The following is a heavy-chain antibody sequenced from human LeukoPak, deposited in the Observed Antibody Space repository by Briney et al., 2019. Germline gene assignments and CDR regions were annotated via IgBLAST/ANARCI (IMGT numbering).Heavy chain of an antibody. J-gene: IGHJ4*02. CDR3: ARESAPTNGGNSGPHY. CDR2: INPNSGGT. Sequence: ASVKVSCKASGYTFNGYYMHWVRQAPGQGLEWMGWINPNSGGTNYAQTFQGRVTMTRDTSISTADMELNRLRSDDTAMYYCARESAPTNGGNSGPHYWGQGTLVTVSS. V-gene: IGHV1-2*02. CDR1: GYTFNGYY. D-gene: IGHD4-23*01.